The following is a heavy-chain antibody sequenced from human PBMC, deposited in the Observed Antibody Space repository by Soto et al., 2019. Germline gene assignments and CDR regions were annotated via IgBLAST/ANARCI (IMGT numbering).Heavy chain of an antibody. CDR3: ARNMN. CDR2: INPDGSAK. J-gene: IGHJ4*02. CDR1: GFAFSSAW. Sequence: GGSLRLSCAGSGFAFSSAWMNWVRQAPGKGLEWVANINPDGSAKDYVDSVRGRFTISRDNAKNSLYLEMNSLRAEDTAVYHCARNMNWSLGTLVTVSS. V-gene: IGHV3-7*05.